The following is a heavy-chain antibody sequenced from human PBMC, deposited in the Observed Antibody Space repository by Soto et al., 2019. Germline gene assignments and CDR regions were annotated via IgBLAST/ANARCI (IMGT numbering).Heavy chain of an antibody. D-gene: IGHD3-22*01. CDR2: IIPIFGTA. Sequence: QVQLVQSGAEVKKPGSSVKVSCKASGGTFSSYAISWVRQAPGQGLEWMGGIIPIFGTANYAQKFQGRVQITAEESPSKAYMELSSLGSEDTAVYYCEREMNSSGFFFDYWGQGTLVTVSS. CDR1: GGTFSSYA. CDR3: EREMNSSGFFFDY. J-gene: IGHJ4*02. V-gene: IGHV1-69*12.